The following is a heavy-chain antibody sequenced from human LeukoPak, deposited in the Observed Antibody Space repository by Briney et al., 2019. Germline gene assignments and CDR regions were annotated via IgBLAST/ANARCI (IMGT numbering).Heavy chain of an antibody. CDR2: ISWNSGGI. J-gene: IGHJ3*02. CDR1: GFTFDDYA. Sequence: GGSLRLSCAASGFTFDDYAMHWVRQAPGKGLEWVSGISWNSGGIGYADSVKGRFTISRDNSKNTLYLQMNSLRAEDTAVFYCAKIGGYSFGLSDAFDIWGQGTLVTVSS. V-gene: IGHV3-9*01. CDR3: AKIGGYSFGLSDAFDI. D-gene: IGHD5-18*01.